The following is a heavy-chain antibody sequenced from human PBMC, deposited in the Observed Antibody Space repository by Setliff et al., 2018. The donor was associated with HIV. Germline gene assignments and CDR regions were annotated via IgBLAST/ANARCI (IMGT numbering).Heavy chain of an antibody. D-gene: IGHD3-3*01. CDR2: TFYSGSA. CDR1: GASVSTTGYY. Sequence: KTSETLSLTCTVSGASVSTTGYYWGWLRQSPGKGLQWIGTTFYSGSAYYNPSLKSRVTISLDTSNNDFSLTLTSVTAADTALYFCATYLSGNYLDGAFDIWGRGTMVTVSS. CDR3: ATYLSGNYLDGAFDI. V-gene: IGHV4-39*02. J-gene: IGHJ3*02.